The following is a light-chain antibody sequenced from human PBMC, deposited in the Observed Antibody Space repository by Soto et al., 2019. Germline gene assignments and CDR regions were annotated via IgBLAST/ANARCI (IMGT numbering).Light chain of an antibody. V-gene: IGKV1-5*03. CDR2: KAS. CDR1: QSIGNW. J-gene: IGKJ3*01. CDR3: QQSDSYPFT. Sequence: DIQMTQSPSTLSASVGDRVTITCRASQSIGNWLAWYQQNPGKAPKLLISKASSLESGVPSRFSGSRSGTEFTLTISSLQPDDFATYYCQQSDSYPFTFGPGTKVDIK.